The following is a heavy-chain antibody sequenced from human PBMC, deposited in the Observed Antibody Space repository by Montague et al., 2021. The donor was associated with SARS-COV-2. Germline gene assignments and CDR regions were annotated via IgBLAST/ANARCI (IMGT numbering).Heavy chain of an antibody. J-gene: IGHJ5*01. CDR2: ISDHGFNV. Sequence: SLRLSCAASGFTFSDYSMNWIRQTPGKGLEWISSISDHGFNVYYGDSVRGRFTISRDNGRNSLVLQMDSLRAEDTAIYYCARDQDSNYMSGWLDSWGQGTLVTVAS. D-gene: IGHD3-22*01. CDR3: ARDQDSNYMSGWLDS. V-gene: IGHV3-11*01. CDR1: GFTFSDYS.